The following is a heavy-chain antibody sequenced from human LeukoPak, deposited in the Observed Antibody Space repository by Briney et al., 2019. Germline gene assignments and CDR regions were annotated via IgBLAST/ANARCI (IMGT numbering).Heavy chain of an antibody. CDR1: GYTFTNYD. Sequence: ASVKVSCKASGYTFTNYDIIWVRQATGQGPEWVGWMSPSSGKAGYGQKFQSRVTMTRNTSTNTAYMELSSLRSDDTAVYYCAREGDDYVWGSSRSDWFDAWGQGTLVTVSS. CDR2: MSPSSGKA. D-gene: IGHD3-16*02. V-gene: IGHV1-8*01. CDR3: AREGDDYVWGSSRSDWFDA. J-gene: IGHJ5*02.